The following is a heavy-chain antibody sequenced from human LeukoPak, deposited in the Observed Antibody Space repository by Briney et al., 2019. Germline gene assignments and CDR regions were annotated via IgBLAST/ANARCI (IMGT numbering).Heavy chain of an antibody. CDR1: GYTFTGYY. Sequence: ASVKVSCKASGYTFTGYYMHWVRQAPGQGLEWMGWINPNSGGTNYAQKFQGRVTMTRDTSISTAYMELSRPRSDDTAVYYCARDRSSPYYDFWSGYHHPYYYMDVWGKGTTVTVSS. V-gene: IGHV1-2*02. J-gene: IGHJ6*03. CDR2: INPNSGGT. D-gene: IGHD3-3*01. CDR3: ARDRSSPYYDFWSGYHHPYYYMDV.